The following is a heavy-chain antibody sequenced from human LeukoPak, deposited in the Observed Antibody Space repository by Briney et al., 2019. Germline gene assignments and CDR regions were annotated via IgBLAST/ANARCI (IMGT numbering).Heavy chain of an antibody. D-gene: IGHD3-3*01. CDR1: GFTFDDYA. Sequence: PGGSLRLSCAASGFTFDDYAMHWVRQAPGKGLEWVSGISWNSGSIGYADSVKGRFTISRDNAKNSLYLQMNSLRAEDMALYCCAKSIAVTIFGVVTPDAFDIWGQGTMVTVSS. J-gene: IGHJ3*02. CDR3: AKSIAVTIFGVVTPDAFDI. V-gene: IGHV3-9*03. CDR2: ISWNSGSI.